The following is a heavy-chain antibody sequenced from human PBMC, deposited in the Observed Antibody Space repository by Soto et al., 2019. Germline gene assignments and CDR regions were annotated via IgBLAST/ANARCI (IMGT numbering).Heavy chain of an antibody. CDR1: GYTFSSYA. CDR2: INAGNGNT. V-gene: IGHV1-3*01. D-gene: IGHD6-13*01. CDR3: ARGIAPYYFDY. Sequence: ASVKVSCKASGYTFSSYAMHWVRQAPGQRLEWMGWINAGNGNTKYSQKFQGRVTITRDTSASTAYMELSSLRSEDTAVYYCARGIAPYYFDYWGQGTLVTVSS. J-gene: IGHJ4*02.